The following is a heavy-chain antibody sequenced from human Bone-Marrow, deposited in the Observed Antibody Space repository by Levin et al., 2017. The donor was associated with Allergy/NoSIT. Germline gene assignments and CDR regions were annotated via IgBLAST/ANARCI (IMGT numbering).Heavy chain of an antibody. CDR2: IIPIFGTA. CDR1: GGTFSSYA. CDR3: ARLLCSGGSCYSSPVDYYYGMDV. Sequence: SVKVSCKASGGTFSSYAISWVRQAPGQGLEWMGGIIPIFGTANYAQKFQGRVTITADESTSTAYMELSSLRSEDTAVYYCARLLCSGGSCYSSPVDYYYGMDVWGQGTTVTVSS. D-gene: IGHD2-15*01. V-gene: IGHV1-69*13. J-gene: IGHJ6*02.